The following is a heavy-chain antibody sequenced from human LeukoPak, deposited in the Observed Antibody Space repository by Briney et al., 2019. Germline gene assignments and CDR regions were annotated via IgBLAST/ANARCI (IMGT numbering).Heavy chain of an antibody. CDR3: AKEYCSSTSCYGSFDY. V-gene: IGHV3-23*01. J-gene: IGHJ4*02. CDR2: ISGGGGST. CDR1: GFTFSSYA. D-gene: IGHD2-2*01. Sequence: GGSLRLSCAASGFTFSSYAMSWVRQAPGKGLEWVSAISGGGGSTYYADSVKGRFTISRDNSKNTLYLQMNSLRAEDTAVYYCAKEYCSSTSCYGSFDYWGQGTLVTVSS.